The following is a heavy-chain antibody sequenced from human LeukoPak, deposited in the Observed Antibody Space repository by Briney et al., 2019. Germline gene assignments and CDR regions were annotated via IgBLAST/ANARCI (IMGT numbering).Heavy chain of an antibody. CDR2: IYPGDSDT. V-gene: IGHV5-51*01. Sequence: GESPKISCKGSGYSFSSYWIGWVRQMPGKGLEWMGIIYPGDSDTRYSPSFQGQVTISADKSINTAYLQWSSLKASDTAVYFCARHGGGYCSGGTCNSDYWGQGTLVTVSS. D-gene: IGHD2-15*01. CDR3: ARHGGGYCSGGTCNSDY. CDR1: GYSFSSYW. J-gene: IGHJ4*02.